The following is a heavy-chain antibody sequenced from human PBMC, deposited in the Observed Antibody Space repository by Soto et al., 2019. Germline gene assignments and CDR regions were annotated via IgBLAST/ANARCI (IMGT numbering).Heavy chain of an antibody. V-gene: IGHV1-2*02. CDR3: ARVTLKAGNWFDP. J-gene: IGHJ5*02. CDR1: GYTFTDYF. Sequence: ASVKVSCKASGYTFTDYFIHWVRQAPGQGFEWMGWINPKSRGTTYAQKFQGRVTMTRDTSNSTAYMELRGLRSDDTAMYYCARVTLKAGNWFDPWGQGTLVTVSS. CDR2: INPKSRGT.